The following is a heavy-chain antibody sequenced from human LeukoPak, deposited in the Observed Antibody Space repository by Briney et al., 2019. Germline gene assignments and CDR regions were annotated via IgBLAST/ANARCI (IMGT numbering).Heavy chain of an antibody. V-gene: IGHV1-8*01. Sequence: ASVKVSCKASGYTFTSYDINWVRQATGQGLEWMGWMNPNSGNTGYAQKFQGRVTMTRNTSISTAYMELSSLRSEDTAVYCCARGKPGSGSYYKVRWFDPWGQGTLVTVSS. D-gene: IGHD3-10*01. CDR1: GYTFTSYD. J-gene: IGHJ5*02. CDR2: MNPNSGNT. CDR3: ARGKPGSGSYYKVRWFDP.